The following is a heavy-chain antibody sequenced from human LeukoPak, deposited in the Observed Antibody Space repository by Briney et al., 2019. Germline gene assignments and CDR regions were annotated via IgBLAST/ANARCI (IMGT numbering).Heavy chain of an antibody. CDR3: AKDGGPGSYYNPPRTSVY. CDR1: GFTFINYG. CDR2: ISYVGSNK. V-gene: IGHV3-30*18. Sequence: GGSLRLSCAASGFTFINYGMHWVRQAPGKGLEWVTIISYVGSNKYYADSVKGRFTISRENSKSTLYLQMNSLRAEDTAVYYCAKDGGPGSYYNPPRTSVYWGQGTLVTVSS. D-gene: IGHD3-10*01. J-gene: IGHJ4*02.